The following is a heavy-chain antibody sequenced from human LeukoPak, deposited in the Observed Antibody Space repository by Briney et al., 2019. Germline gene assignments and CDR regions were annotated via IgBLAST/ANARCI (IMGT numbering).Heavy chain of an antibody. V-gene: IGHV1-24*01. CDR1: GYTLTELS. D-gene: IGHD6-19*01. CDR3: ATGGYSSGWYVRY. J-gene: IGHJ4*02. CDR2: FDPEDGET. Sequence: ASVTVSCKISGYTLTELSMHWVRQAPGKGLEWMGGFDPEDGETIYAQKFQGRVTMTEDTSTDTAYMELSSLRSEDTAVYYCATGGYSSGWYVRYWGQGTLVTVSS.